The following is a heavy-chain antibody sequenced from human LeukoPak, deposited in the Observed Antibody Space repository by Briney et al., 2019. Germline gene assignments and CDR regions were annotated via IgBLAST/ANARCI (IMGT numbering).Heavy chain of an antibody. D-gene: IGHD2-2*01. J-gene: IGHJ6*02. V-gene: IGHV1-18*01. Sequence: ASVKVSCTASGYTFTSYGISWVRQAPGQGLEWMGWISAYNGNTNYAQKLQGRVTMTTDTSTSTAYMELRSLRSDDTAVYYCAIIVVVPAAMGMDVWGQGTTVTVSS. CDR1: GYTFTSYG. CDR3: AIIVVVPAAMGMDV. CDR2: ISAYNGNT.